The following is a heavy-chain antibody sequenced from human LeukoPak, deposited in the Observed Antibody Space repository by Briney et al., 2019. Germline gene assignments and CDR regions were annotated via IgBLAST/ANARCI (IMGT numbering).Heavy chain of an antibody. J-gene: IGHJ4*02. CDR3: AKSLSGWYYFDY. Sequence: GGSLRLSCAASGFTFDYIAMSWVRQAPGKGLEWVSAISGGGGSTYYADSVKGRFTISRDNSMNTLYLQMNTLRAEDTAVYYCAKSLSGWYYFDYWGQGTLVTVSS. V-gene: IGHV3-23*01. CDR2: ISGGGGST. D-gene: IGHD6-19*01. CDR1: GFTFDYIA.